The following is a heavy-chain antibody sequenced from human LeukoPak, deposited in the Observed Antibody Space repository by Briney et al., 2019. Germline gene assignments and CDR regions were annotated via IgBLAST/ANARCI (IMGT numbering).Heavy chain of an antibody. CDR1: GLTFSSHW. J-gene: IGHJ4*02. D-gene: IGHD3-16*01. Sequence: GSLRLSCAASGLTFSSHWMHWVRQAPGKGLMWVSRLKSDGSSTGYAGSVKGRFTISRDYAKNTLYLQMNSLRVEDTAVYYCAGTKYIGAAIDYWGQGTLVTVSS. CDR3: AGTKYIGAAIDY. CDR2: LKSDGSST. V-gene: IGHV3-74*01.